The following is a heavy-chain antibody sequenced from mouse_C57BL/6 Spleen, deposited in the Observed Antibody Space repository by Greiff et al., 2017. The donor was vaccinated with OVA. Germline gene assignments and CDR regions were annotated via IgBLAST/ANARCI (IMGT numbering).Heavy chain of an antibody. D-gene: IGHD2-14*01. CDR1: GFSLTSYA. J-gene: IGHJ4*01. Sequence: QVQLQQSGPGLVAPSQSLSITCTVSGFSLTSYAISWVRQPPGKGLEWLGVIWTGGGTNYNSALKSRLSISKDNSKSQVFLKMNSLQTDDTARYYCARNLWYDGGDYAMDYWGQGTSVTVSS. CDR2: IWTGGGT. CDR3: ARNLWYDGGDYAMDY. V-gene: IGHV2-9-1*01.